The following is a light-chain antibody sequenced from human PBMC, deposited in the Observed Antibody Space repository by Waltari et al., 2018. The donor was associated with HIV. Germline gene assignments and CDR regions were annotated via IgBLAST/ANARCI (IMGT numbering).Light chain of an antibody. CDR2: RNN. V-gene: IGLV1-47*01. Sequence: QSVLPQPPSASGTPGQRVTISCSGSSSNIGSHYVYWYQHTPCTAPKLPIYRNNQRPSGVPARVSGSKSGTSASLAISGLRSEDEADYYCAAWDDSLSVYVVFGGGTKLTVL. CDR3: AAWDDSLSVYVV. J-gene: IGLJ2*01. CDR1: SSNIGSHY.